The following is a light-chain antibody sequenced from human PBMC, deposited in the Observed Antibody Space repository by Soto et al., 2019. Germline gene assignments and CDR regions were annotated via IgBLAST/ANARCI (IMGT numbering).Light chain of an antibody. CDR3: QQYDDLPLA. J-gene: IGKJ5*01. Sequence: DIQLTQSPSSLSVSVGDRVTITCQASQDISTFLNWYQQKPEKAPKLLIYDASNLESGVPSRFSGSRSGVDFVLTITSLQPEDIATYYCQQYDDLPLAFGQGTRLEIK. V-gene: IGKV1-33*01. CDR1: QDISTF. CDR2: DAS.